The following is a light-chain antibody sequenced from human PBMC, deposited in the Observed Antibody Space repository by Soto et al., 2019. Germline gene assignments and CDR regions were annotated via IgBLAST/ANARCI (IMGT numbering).Light chain of an antibody. CDR2: SAS. CDR1: QGIRND. J-gene: IGKJ1*01. Sequence: DLQMTQSPLSLSASVGDRVTITCRASQGIRNDLGWYQQKAGKAPKRLIYSASSLQSGVPSRFSGSGYGTEFTLTISSRQPEDSATYYCLQYNSNFWTFGHGTKVEIK. CDR3: LQYNSNFWT. V-gene: IGKV1-17*01.